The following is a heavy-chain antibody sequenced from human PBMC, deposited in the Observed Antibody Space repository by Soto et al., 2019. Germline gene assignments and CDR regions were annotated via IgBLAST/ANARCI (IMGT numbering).Heavy chain of an antibody. Sequence: ASVKVSCKASGYTFTSYAMHWVRQAPGQRLEWMGWINAGNGNTKYSQKFQGRVTITRDTSASTAYMELSSLRSEDTAVYYCARDGSLTITIFGVVIRNGMDVWGQGTTVTVSS. D-gene: IGHD3-3*01. CDR2: INAGNGNT. CDR1: GYTFTSYA. V-gene: IGHV1-3*01. J-gene: IGHJ6*02. CDR3: ARDGSLTITIFGVVIRNGMDV.